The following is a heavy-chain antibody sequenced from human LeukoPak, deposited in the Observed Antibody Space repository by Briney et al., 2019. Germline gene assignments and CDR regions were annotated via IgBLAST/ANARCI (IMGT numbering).Heavy chain of an antibody. J-gene: IGHJ4*02. V-gene: IGHV1-8*02. CDR2: MNPNSGNT. CDR1: GYTFTSYG. D-gene: IGHD1-26*01. Sequence: ASMTVSCKASGYTFTSYGINWVRQAPGQGLEWMGWMNPNSGNTGYAQKFQGRVTMTRNTSISTAYMELSSLRSEDTAVYYCARGPGLSGSLSSWGQGTLVTVSS. CDR3: ARGPGLSGSLSS.